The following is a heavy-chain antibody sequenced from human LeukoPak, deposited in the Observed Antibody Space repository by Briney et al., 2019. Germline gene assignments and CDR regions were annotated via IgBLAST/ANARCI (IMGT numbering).Heavy chain of an antibody. J-gene: IGHJ4*02. Sequence: QTGGSLRRSCAASGFTVSSNYMSWVRQAAGKGLEWVSVIYSGGSTYYADSVKGRFTISRDNSKNTLYLQMNSLRAEDTAVYYCARDLDSSGYYYFDYWGQGTLITVSS. CDR2: IYSGGST. CDR3: ARDLDSSGYYYFDY. CDR1: GFTVSSNY. V-gene: IGHV3-66*01. D-gene: IGHD3-22*01.